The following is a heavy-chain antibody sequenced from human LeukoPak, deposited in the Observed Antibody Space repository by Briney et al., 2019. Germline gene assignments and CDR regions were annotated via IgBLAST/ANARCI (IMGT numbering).Heavy chain of an antibody. D-gene: IGHD1-1*01. J-gene: IGHJ4*02. CDR3: ARVGDWNDLVY. CDR1: GGSISNGDYY. V-gene: IGHV4-30-4*01. Sequence: SQTLSLTCTVSGGSISNGDYYWSWIRQPPGKGLEWIGYIYYSGSTYYNPSLKSRVTISVDTSKNQFSLKLSSVTAADTAVYYCARVGDWNDLVYWGQGTLVTVSS. CDR2: IYYSGST.